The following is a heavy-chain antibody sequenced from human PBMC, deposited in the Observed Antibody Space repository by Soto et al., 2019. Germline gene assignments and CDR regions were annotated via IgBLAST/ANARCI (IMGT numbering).Heavy chain of an antibody. Sequence: SLRLSCAASGFTFDDYAMHWVRQAPGKGLEWVSGISWNSGSIGYADSVKGRFTISRDNAKNSLYLQMNSLRAEDTALYYCAKARIAVAGNDAFDIWGQGTMVTVSS. V-gene: IGHV3-9*01. CDR3: AKARIAVAGNDAFDI. J-gene: IGHJ3*02. CDR1: GFTFDDYA. D-gene: IGHD6-19*01. CDR2: ISWNSGSI.